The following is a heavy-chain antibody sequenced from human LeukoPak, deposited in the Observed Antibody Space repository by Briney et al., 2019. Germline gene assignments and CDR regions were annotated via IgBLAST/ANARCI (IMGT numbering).Heavy chain of an antibody. V-gene: IGHV3-64D*09. CDR2: ISSNGGST. CDR1: GFTFSSYA. D-gene: IGHD1-1*01. J-gene: IGHJ4*02. CDR3: VKVGAYNWNDGPFDY. Sequence: GESLKISCSASGFTFSSYAMHWVRQAPGKGLEYVSAISSNGGSTYYADSVKGRFTISRDNSKNTLYLQMSSLRAEDTAVYYCVKVGAYNWNDGPFDYWGQGTLVTVSS.